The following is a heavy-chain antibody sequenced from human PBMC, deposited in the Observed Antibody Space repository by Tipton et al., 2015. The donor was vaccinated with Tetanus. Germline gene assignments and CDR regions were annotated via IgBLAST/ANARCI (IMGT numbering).Heavy chain of an antibody. V-gene: IGHV4-34*01. CDR2: IHPSGST. J-gene: IGHJ4*02. CDR3: ARGGIAAAGGGLDY. Sequence: TLSLTCTIYGGTFSGYYCSWIRQPPGRGLEWIGEIHPSGSTNYNPSLTSRVTISVDTSKNQFSLKLSSVTAADTAVYYCARGGIAAAGGGLDYWGQGTLVTVSS. CDR1: GGTFSGYY. D-gene: IGHD6-13*01.